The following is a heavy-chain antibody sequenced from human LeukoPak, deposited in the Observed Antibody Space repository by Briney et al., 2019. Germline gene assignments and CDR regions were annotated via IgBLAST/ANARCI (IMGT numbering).Heavy chain of an antibody. CDR3: ARDAPPLGYHISGSEPGAFAV. CDR1: GFAFSDYY. CDR2: ISSSGNRI. Sequence: GGSLRLSCAASGFAFSDYYMSWIRQAPGKGLEWVSSISSSGNRIHYADSVRGRFIISRDNAKNSLYLQVNSLRAEDAAVYYCARDAPPLGYHISGSEPGAFAVWGHGKMVTVS. V-gene: IGHV3-11*01. D-gene: IGHD3-22*01. J-gene: IGHJ3*01.